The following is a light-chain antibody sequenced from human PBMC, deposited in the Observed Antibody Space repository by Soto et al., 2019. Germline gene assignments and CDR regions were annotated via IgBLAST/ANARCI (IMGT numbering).Light chain of an antibody. CDR2: GAS. V-gene: IGKV3-20*01. J-gene: IGKJ4*01. CDR1: QSVTSSY. CDR3: QQYGSSPA. Sequence: EIVLTQSPGTLSLSPGERATLSCRASQSVTSSYLAWYQQKPGQAPRLLIYGASSRATGIPDMFSGSGSGTDFTLTISIVEPEVFAVYYCQQYGSSPAFGGGTKVEIK.